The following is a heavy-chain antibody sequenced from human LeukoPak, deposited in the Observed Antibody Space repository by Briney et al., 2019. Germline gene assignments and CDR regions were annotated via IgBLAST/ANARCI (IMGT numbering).Heavy chain of an antibody. CDR2: ISSSGSTI. J-gene: IGHJ4*02. CDR3: AREAGWVGGFDY. D-gene: IGHD3-10*01. Sequence: GGSLRLSCAASGFTLSDYYMSWIRQAPGKGLEWVSYISSSGSTIYHADFVKGRFTISRDNAKSSLYLQMNSLRAEDTAVYYCAREAGWVGGFDYWGQGTLVTVSS. V-gene: IGHV3-11*04. CDR1: GFTLSDYY.